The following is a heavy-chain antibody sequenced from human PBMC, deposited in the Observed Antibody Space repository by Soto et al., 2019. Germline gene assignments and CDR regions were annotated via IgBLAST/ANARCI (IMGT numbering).Heavy chain of an antibody. CDR1: DDFISSYY. J-gene: IGHJ6*02. D-gene: IGHD3-9*01. V-gene: IGHV4-4*07. CDR2: VSTSGAT. CDR3: ARADYEILTGSYAMDV. Sequence: PSETLSLTCTVSDDFISSYYWNWIRQPAGKGPEWIGRVSTSGATNYNPSLESRVTMSVDTSKKQFSLKLTSVTAADTAVYFCARADYEILTGSYAMDVWGQGTTVTVSS.